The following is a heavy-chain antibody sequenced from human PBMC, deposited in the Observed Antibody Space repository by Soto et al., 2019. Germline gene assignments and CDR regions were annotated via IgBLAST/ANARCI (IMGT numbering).Heavy chain of an antibody. Sequence: SETLSLTCTVSGGSMRNYFWTWIRQPPGKGLEWIGYIHYSGTTSFFSSYNPSLRSRVTISEDTSKNQFSLKLLSVTTADTAEYFCAAGEASSRNLAPYYLDFWGQGTLVTVSS. J-gene: IGHJ4*02. CDR2: IHYSGTT. CDR1: GGSMRNYF. D-gene: IGHD6-13*01. V-gene: IGHV4-59*01. CDR3: AAGEASSRNLAPYYLDF.